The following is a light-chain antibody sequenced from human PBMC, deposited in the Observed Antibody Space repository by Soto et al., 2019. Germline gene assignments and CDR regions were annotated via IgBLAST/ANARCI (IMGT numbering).Light chain of an antibody. Sequence: CALAQPGSVVGHAGHAITISCNGTISDVGGYNFVSWYQQYPGKAPKLMICDVSNRPSGVSNRFSGSKSGNTASLTISGLQAEDEADYYCSSFTGSNYVFGTGTKVTVL. CDR1: ISDVGGYNF. V-gene: IGLV2-14*03. J-gene: IGLJ1*01. CDR3: SSFTGSNYV. CDR2: DVS.